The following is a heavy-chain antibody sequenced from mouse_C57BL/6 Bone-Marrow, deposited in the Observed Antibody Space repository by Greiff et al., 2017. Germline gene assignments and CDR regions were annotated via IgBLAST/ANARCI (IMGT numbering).Heavy chain of an antibody. D-gene: IGHD1-1*01. V-gene: IGHV5-17*01. J-gene: IGHJ4*01. CDR3: ARPIYCSHAMDD. CDR2: ISSGSSTI. Sequence: EVQLVESGGGLVKPGGSLKLSCAASGFTFSDYGMHWVRQAPEKGLEWVAYISSGSSTIYYADTVKGRFTFSRDKARNTLFMQMTSLRSEDTAMYCCARPIYCSHAMDDWGQGTSVTVSS. CDR1: GFTFSDYG.